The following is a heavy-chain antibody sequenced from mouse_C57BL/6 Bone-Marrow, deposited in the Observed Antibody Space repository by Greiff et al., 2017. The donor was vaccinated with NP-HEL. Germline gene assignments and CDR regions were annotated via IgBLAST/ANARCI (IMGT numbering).Heavy chain of an antibody. V-gene: IGHV1-82*01. CDR1: GYAFSSSW. J-gene: IGHJ3*01. D-gene: IGHD1-1*02. Sequence: QVQLKESGPELVKPGASVKISCKASGYAFSSSWMNWVKQRPGKGLEWIGRIYPGDGDTNYNGKFKGKATLTADKSSSTAYMQLSSLTSEDSAVYFCARGDYGPWFAYWGQGTLVTVST. CDR3: ARGDYGPWFAY. CDR2: IYPGDGDT.